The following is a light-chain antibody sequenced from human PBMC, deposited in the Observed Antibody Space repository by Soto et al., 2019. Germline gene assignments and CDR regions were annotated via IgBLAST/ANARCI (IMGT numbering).Light chain of an antibody. Sequence: EIVLTQSPGTLSLSPGERATLSCRASQSVGNNFLGWYQQKPGQPPRLLVFHASTRATGIPDRFSGGGSGADFTLIISRLEPEDFAVYYCHQYATSPLTFGGGTKVEI. V-gene: IGKV3-20*01. CDR3: HQYATSPLT. J-gene: IGKJ4*01. CDR1: QSVGNNF. CDR2: HAS.